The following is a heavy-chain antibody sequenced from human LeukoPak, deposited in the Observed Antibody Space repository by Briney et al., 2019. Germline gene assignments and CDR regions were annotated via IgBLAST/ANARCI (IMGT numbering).Heavy chain of an antibody. Sequence: SETLSLTCTVSGGSISSGDYYWSWIRQHPGKGLEWIGYIYYSGSTYYNPSLKSRVTISVDTSKNQLSLNLSSVTAADTAVYYCARVARYSSSWYWFDPWGQGILVTVSS. CDR1: GGSISSGDYY. V-gene: IGHV4-31*03. CDR3: ARVARYSSSWYWFDP. J-gene: IGHJ5*02. D-gene: IGHD6-13*01. CDR2: IYYSGST.